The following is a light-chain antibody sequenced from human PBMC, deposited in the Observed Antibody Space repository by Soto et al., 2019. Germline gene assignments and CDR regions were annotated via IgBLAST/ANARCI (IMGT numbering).Light chain of an antibody. Sequence: EIVLTQSPATLSLSPGERATLSCRASQSLNSYLAWFQQKPGQPPRLLIYDASNRATDIPARFSGSGSGTDFTLTISSLEPADFAVYYCQQLRDWPLTFGGGTKLEIK. CDR2: DAS. J-gene: IGKJ4*01. CDR3: QQLRDWPLT. CDR1: QSLNSY. V-gene: IGKV3-11*01.